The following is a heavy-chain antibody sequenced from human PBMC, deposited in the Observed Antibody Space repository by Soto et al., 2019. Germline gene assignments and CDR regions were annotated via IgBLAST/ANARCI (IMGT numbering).Heavy chain of an antibody. Sequence: SETLSLTCAVYGGSFSGYYWSWIRQPPGKGLEWIGEINHSGSTNYNPSLKSRVTISVDTSKNQFSLKLSSVTAADTAVYYCARGLPTVTTFDYWGQGTLVTVSS. CDR2: INHSGST. V-gene: IGHV4-34*01. D-gene: IGHD4-17*01. J-gene: IGHJ4*02. CDR1: GGSFSGYY. CDR3: ARGLPTVTTFDY.